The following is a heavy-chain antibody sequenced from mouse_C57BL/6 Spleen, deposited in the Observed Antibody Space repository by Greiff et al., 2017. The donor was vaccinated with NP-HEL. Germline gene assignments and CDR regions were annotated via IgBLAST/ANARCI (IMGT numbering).Heavy chain of an antibody. CDR3: AKGNWDAWYFDV. J-gene: IGHJ1*03. CDR1: GYSFTDYT. CDR2: INPNYGTT. Sequence: VQLQQSGPELVKPGASVKISCKASGYSFTDYTMNWVKQSNGKSLEWVGVINPNYGTTSYNQKFKGEATLTVDQSSSTAYMQLNSLTSEDSAVYYCAKGNWDAWYFDVWGTGTTVTVSS. V-gene: IGHV1-39*01. D-gene: IGHD4-1*01.